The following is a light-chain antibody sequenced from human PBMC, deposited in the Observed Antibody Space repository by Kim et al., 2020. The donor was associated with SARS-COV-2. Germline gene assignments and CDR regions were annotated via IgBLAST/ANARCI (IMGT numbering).Light chain of an antibody. J-gene: IGKJ5*01. CDR1: QPIASW. V-gene: IGKV1-12*01. CDR2: SAS. CDR3: QQANNVPIT. Sequence: PSVGVGVTVTFPASQPIASWLALYRQKPEKAPKLLILSASSLQSGIPSRFRGSGTGTDFTLTISSLQPEDFATYNCQQANNVPITFGQGTQLEIK.